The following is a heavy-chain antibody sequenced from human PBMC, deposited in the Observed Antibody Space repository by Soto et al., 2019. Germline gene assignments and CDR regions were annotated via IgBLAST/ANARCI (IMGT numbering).Heavy chain of an antibody. CDR2: ISYGGST. CDR1: GGSISSGNYY. Sequence: QVQLQESGPGLVKPSQTLSLTCTVSGGSISSGNYYWSWIRQPPGKGLEWIGFISYGGSTYYSASLKSRFTISVDTSKNQFSLNLSFVTAADTAVYYCATMGTPATGLYYFDYWGKGTLVTVSS. CDR3: ATMGTPATGLYYFDY. D-gene: IGHD1-7*01. J-gene: IGHJ4*02. V-gene: IGHV4-30-4*01.